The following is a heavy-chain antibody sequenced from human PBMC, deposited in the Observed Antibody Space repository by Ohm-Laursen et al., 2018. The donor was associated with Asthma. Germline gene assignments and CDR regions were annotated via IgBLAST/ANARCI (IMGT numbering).Heavy chain of an antibody. CDR2: IYSTGST. CDR1: GASFSTYY. CDR3: ARGSYCSGGSCYSGPGNWFDP. D-gene: IGHD2-15*01. Sequence: LSLTCTLSGASFSTYYWGWIRQPPGKGLEWIGYIYSTGSTNYNPSLESRVTISIDTSTNQFSLKLSSVTAADTAVYYCARGSYCSGGSCYSGPGNWFDPWGQGTLVTVSS. J-gene: IGHJ5*02. V-gene: IGHV4-59*12.